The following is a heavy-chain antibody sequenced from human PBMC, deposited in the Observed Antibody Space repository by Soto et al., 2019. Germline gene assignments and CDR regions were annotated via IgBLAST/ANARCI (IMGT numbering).Heavy chain of an antibody. J-gene: IGHJ4*02. CDR2: ISYDGSNK. CDR3: AKPHPAYYFDY. V-gene: IGHV3-30*18. CDR1: GFTFSSYG. Sequence: GRSLRLSCAASGFTFSSYGMHWVRQAPGKGLEWVAVISYDGSNKYYADSVKGRFTISRDNSKNTLYLQMNSLRAEDTAVYYCAKPHPAYYFDYWGQGTLVTVSS.